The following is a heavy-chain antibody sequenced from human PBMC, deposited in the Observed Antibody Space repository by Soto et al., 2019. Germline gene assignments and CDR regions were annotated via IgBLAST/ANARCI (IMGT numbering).Heavy chain of an antibody. D-gene: IGHD6-13*01. V-gene: IGHV3-7*05. CDR3: AAWPRSSWFDY. CDR2: IKYDGSEI. J-gene: IGHJ4*02. CDR1: GFTFSTYW. Sequence: EVQLVESGGGLVQPGGSLRLSCATSGFTFSTYWMGGVRQTPGKRLEWVANIKYDGSEISYVDSVKGRFTISRDNAKNSLYLQMNGLRVEDTAVYYCAAWPRSSWFDYWGQGTLVTVSS.